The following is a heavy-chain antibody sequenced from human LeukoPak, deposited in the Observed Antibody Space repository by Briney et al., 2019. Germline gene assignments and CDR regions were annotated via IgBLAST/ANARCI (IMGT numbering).Heavy chain of an antibody. CDR3: ASGIVEDAFDI. Sequence: SETLSLTCTVSGGSISSYYWSWIRQPPGKGLEWIGYIYYSGSTNYNPSLKSRVTISVDTSKNQFSLKLSSVTAADTAAYYCASGIVEDAFDIWGQGTMVTVSS. V-gene: IGHV4-59*01. J-gene: IGHJ3*02. D-gene: IGHD1-26*01. CDR1: GGSISSYY. CDR2: IYYSGST.